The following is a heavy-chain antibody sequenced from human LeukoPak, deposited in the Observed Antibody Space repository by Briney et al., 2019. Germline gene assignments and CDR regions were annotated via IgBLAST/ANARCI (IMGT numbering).Heavy chain of an antibody. D-gene: IGHD6-19*01. V-gene: IGHV4-4*07. Sequence: SETLSLTCTVSGGSISGYYWGWIRQPAGKGPQWIGRIYSSGYTYYNPSLKSRVTMSVDTPKNHFSQMVTSVTAADTAVYYCARHLTFGFGSGDAFDIWGQGVMVTVSS. J-gene: IGHJ3*02. CDR1: GGSISGYY. CDR3: ARHLTFGFGSGDAFDI. CDR2: IYSSGYT.